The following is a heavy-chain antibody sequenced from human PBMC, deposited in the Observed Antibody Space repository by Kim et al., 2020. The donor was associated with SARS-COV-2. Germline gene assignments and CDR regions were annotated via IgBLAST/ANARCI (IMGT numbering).Heavy chain of an antibody. V-gene: IGHV4-34*01. Sequence: LKSRVTISVATSKTQFSRKLSSVTAADTAVYYCARGEIVSAGLRGLFDYWGQGTLVTVSS. D-gene: IGHD2-15*01. CDR3: ARGEIVSAGLRGLFDY. J-gene: IGHJ4*02.